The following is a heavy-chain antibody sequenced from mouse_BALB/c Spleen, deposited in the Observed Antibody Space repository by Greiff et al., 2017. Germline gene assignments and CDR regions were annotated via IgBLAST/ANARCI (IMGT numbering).Heavy chain of an antibody. J-gene: IGHJ2*01. CDR2: ISSGGSYT. D-gene: IGHD2-1*01. CDR1: GFTFSSYA. Sequence: DVHLVESGGGLVKPGGSLKLSCAASGFTFSSYAMSWVRQTPEKRLEWVATISSGGSYTYYPDSVKGRFTISRDNAKNTLYLQMSSLRSEDTAMYYCARRSYGNYDFDYWGQGTTLTVSS. V-gene: IGHV5-9-3*01. CDR3: ARRSYGNYDFDY.